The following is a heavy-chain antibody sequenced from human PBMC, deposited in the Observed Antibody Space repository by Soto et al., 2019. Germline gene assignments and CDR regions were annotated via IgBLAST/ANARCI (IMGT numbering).Heavy chain of an antibody. J-gene: IGHJ4*02. Sequence: QVQLVQSGAEEKKPGASVKVSCKASGYTFTSYAMHWVRQAPGQRLEWMGWINAGNGNTKYSQKFQGRVTITRDTAASTAYMELSSLRSEDTAVYFCARAPGGSSSFVGYWVQRTLVTVSS. D-gene: IGHD6-6*01. CDR1: GYTFTSYA. CDR3: ARAPGGSSSFVGY. V-gene: IGHV1-3*05. CDR2: INAGNGNT.